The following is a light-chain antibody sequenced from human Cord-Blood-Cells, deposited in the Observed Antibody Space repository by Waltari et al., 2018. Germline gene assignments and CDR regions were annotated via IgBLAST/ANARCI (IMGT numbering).Light chain of an antibody. Sequence: QSVLTQPPSVSGAPGQRVTISCTGSSSNIGAGYDVHWYQQLPGTAPKLLIYGNSNRPSGVPDRFSGSKSVTSASLASTGLQAEDEADYYCQSYDSSLSGWVFGGGTKLTVL. V-gene: IGLV1-40*01. J-gene: IGLJ3*02. CDR1: SSNIGAGYD. CDR2: GNS. CDR3: QSYDSSLSGWV.